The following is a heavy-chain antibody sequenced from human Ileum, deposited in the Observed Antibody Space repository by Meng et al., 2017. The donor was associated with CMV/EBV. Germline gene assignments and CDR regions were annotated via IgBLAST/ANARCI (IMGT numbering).Heavy chain of an antibody. D-gene: IGHD4-11*01. CDR1: GYTFTAYY. CDR3: VRDLKATSVTTRGLYGMDI. CDR2: MNPNSGGT. V-gene: IGHV1-2*02. J-gene: IGHJ6*02. Sequence: ASVKVSCKASGYTFTAYYMLWIRQAPGQGLECMGWMNPNSGGTMPAQKFKGRVTMTRDTSIATAYMELSRLTPDDTAVYYCVRDLKATSVTTRGLYGMDIWGQGTTVTGSS.